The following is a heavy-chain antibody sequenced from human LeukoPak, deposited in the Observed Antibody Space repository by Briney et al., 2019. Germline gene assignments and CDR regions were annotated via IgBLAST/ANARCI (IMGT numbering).Heavy chain of an antibody. Sequence: GGSLRLSCAVSGFTVSSNYMSWVRQAPGKGLEWVSVIYSGGDTYYADSVKGRFTISRDNSKNTLYHQMNSLRAEDTAGYYCASGRGRASGYYYGMDVWGQGTTVTASS. CDR3: ASGRGRASGYYYGMDV. CDR1: GFTVSSNY. CDR2: IYSGGDT. J-gene: IGHJ6*02. V-gene: IGHV3-53*01. D-gene: IGHD3-10*01.